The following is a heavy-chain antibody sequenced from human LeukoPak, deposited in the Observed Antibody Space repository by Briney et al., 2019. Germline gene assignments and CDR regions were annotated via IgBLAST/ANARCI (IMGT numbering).Heavy chain of an antibody. CDR3: AKTKPTKVAGIFDY. V-gene: IGHV3-30-3*02. D-gene: IGHD6-19*01. CDR2: ISYDGSNK. CDR1: GFTFSSFA. J-gene: IGHJ4*02. Sequence: GRSLRLSCATSGFTFSSFAMHWVRQAPGKGLEWVALISYDGSNKYYADSVKGRFTISRDNSKNTLYLQMNSLRAEDTAVYYCAKTKPTKVAGIFDYWGQGTLVTVSS.